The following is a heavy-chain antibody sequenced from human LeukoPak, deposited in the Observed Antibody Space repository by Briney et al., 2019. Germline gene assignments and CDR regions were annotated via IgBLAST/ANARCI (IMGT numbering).Heavy chain of an antibody. Sequence: GGSLRLSCAASGFTVSSKYINWVRQAPGKGLEWVSLIYGSTSADYADSVKGRFTISRDNSMNTLYLQMNSLRAEDTAVYYCAKLGSAAADYWGQGTLVTVSS. J-gene: IGHJ4*02. V-gene: IGHV3-66*01. CDR3: AKLGSAAADY. CDR2: IYGSTSA. D-gene: IGHD6-13*01. CDR1: GFTVSSKY.